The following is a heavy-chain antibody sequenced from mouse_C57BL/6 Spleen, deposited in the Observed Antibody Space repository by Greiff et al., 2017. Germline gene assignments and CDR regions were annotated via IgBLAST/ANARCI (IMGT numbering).Heavy chain of an antibody. V-gene: IGHV1-15*01. CDR3: TRSELYAMEY. CDR1: GYTFTDYE. Sequence: VQLQQSGAELVRPGASVTLSCKASGYTFTDYEMHWVKQTPVHGLEWIGAIDPETGGTAYNQKFKGKAILTADKSSSTAYMELRSLTSEDSAVYYCTRSELYAMEYWGQGTSVTVSS. J-gene: IGHJ4*01. CDR2: IDPETGGT.